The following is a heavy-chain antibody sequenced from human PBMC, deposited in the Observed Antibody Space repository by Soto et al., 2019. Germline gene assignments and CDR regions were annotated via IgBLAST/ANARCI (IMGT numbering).Heavy chain of an antibody. V-gene: IGHV1-18*01. CDR2: ISAYNGNT. D-gene: IGHD6-6*01. CDR3: ARKYSSSSWFDP. Sequence: AAVKVSCKASGYTFTSYGISWVRQAPGQGLEWMGWISAYNGNTNYAQKLQGRVTMTTDTSTSTAYMALRSLRSDDTAVYYCARKYSSSSWFDPWGQGTLVTVSS. CDR1: GYTFTSYG. J-gene: IGHJ5*02.